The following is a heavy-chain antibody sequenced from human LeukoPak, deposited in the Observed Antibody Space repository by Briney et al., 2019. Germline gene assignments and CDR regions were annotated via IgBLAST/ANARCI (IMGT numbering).Heavy chain of an antibody. Sequence: VASVTVSCNASGYTFTGYYMPWVRQAPGQGPERLGWIKPNSGGTNYAQKFQGRVTMTRDTSISTAYMELSRLRSDDTAVCYCARSPWDIVVVPAANFDYWGQGTLVTVSS. CDR2: IKPNSGGT. CDR1: GYTFTGYY. D-gene: IGHD2-2*01. V-gene: IGHV1-2*02. CDR3: ARSPWDIVVVPAANFDY. J-gene: IGHJ4*02.